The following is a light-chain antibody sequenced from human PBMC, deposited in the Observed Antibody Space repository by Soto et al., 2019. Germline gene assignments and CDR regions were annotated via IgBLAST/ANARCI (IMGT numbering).Light chain of an antibody. CDR1: QSVNSNY. J-gene: IGKJ1*01. CDR2: GAS. CDR3: QQYDSTPPT. V-gene: IGKV3-20*01. Sequence: EIVLTQSPGTLSLSPGDRATLSCRASQSVNSNYLAWYQRKPGQAPRLLIYGASNRATDIPYRFSASGYGTDFTLTITRLEAEDFAVYYCQQYDSTPPTFGHGTKVEVQ.